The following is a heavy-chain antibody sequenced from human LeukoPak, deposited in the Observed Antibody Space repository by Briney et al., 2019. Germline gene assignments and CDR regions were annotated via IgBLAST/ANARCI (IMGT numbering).Heavy chain of an antibody. CDR2: VSGSGGTT. CDR3: AKDRPLNWGYYFDY. CDR1: GFTFSNYA. D-gene: IGHD7-27*01. J-gene: IGHJ4*02. Sequence: GGSLRLSCAASGFTFSNYAMTWVRQVPGKGLEWVSSVSGSGGTTYYADSVKGRFAISRDSSENTLYLQMNSLRVEDTAVYYCAKDRPLNWGYYFDYWGQGTRVTVSS. V-gene: IGHV3-23*01.